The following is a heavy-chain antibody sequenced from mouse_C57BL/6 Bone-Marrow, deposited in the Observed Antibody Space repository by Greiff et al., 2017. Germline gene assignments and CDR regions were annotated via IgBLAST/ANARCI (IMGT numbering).Heavy chain of an antibody. CDR1: GYAFTNYL. CDR2: INPGSGGT. V-gene: IGHV1-54*01. J-gene: IGHJ3*01. D-gene: IGHD1-1*01. CDR3: DREGDYYDSSYRFAY. Sequence: QVQLQQSGAELVRPGTSVKVSCKASGYAFTNYLIEWVKQRPGQGLEWIGVINPGSGGTNYNEKFKGKATLTADKSSSTAYMQLSSLTSEDSAVYFCDREGDYYDSSYRFAYWGQGTLVTVSA.